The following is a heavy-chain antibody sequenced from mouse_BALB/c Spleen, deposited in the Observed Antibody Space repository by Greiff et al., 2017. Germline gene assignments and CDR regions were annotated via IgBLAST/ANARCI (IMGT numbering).Heavy chain of an antibody. Sequence: QVQLKQPGAELVKPGASVKLSCKASGYTFTSYWMHWVKQRPGQGLEWIGEINPSNGRTNYNEKFKSKATLTVDKSSSTAYMQLSSLTSEDSAVYYCARALFITTAIPYFDVWGAGTTVTVSS. V-gene: IGHV1S81*02. CDR2: INPSNGRT. D-gene: IGHD1-2*01. CDR3: ARALFITTAIPYFDV. J-gene: IGHJ1*01. CDR1: GYTFTSYW.